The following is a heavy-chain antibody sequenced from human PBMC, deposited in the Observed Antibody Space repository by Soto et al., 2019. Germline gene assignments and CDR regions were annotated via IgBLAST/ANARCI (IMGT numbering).Heavy chain of an antibody. CDR2: ISASGGGT. CDR1: GFTFSNYA. CDR3: AKSRTATTSCYGS. J-gene: IGHJ5*02. Sequence: EVHLLESGGGLVQPGGSLRLSCAASGFTFSNYAMTWVRRAPGKGLEWVSSISASGGGTFYADSVEGRFIISRDSSKNTLYLQMNSLRVEDTAVYYCAKSRTATTSCYGSWGQGTLVTVSS. V-gene: IGHV3-23*01. D-gene: IGHD2-2*01.